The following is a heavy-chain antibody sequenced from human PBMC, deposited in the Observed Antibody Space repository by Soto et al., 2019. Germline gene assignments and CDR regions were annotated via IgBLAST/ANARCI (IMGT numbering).Heavy chain of an antibody. D-gene: IGHD1-26*01. Sequence: SVKVSCKASGGTFSSYAISWVRQAPGQGLEWMGGIIPIFGTANYAQKFQGRVTITADKSTSTAYMELSSLRSEDTAVYYCARALSTFDRYPLLLFDYCGQGTMVTVSS. CDR1: GGTFSSYA. CDR2: IIPIFGTA. V-gene: IGHV1-69*06. CDR3: ARALSTFDRYPLLLFDY. J-gene: IGHJ4*02.